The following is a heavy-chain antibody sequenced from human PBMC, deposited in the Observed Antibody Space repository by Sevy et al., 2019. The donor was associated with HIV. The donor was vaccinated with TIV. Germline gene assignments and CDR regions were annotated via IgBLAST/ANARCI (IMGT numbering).Heavy chain of an antibody. V-gene: IGHV3-74*01. CDR1: GFTFSSYW. CDR3: EGANIVGVPAASLSWYFDL. Sequence: GGSLRISCAASGFTFSSYWMHWVRQAPGKGLVWVSRINSDGSSTNYANSLKGRFTISRDNAKNTLYLQMNSLRAEDTAVYYCEGANIVGVPAASLSWYFDLWGRGTLVTVSS. D-gene: IGHD2-2*01. CDR2: INSDGSST. J-gene: IGHJ2*01.